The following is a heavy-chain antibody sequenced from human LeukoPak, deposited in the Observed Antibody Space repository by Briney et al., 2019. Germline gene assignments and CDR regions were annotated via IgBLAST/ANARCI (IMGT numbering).Heavy chain of an antibody. V-gene: IGHV3-11*04. Sequence: GGSLRLSCAASGFTFSDHYMSWIRQAPGKGLEWVSYISHTGTTMYYADSVKGRFTLSRDNARNSLYLQMNSLRAEDTAVYYCTGNYYGSGSYADFDYWGQGTLVTVSS. CDR2: ISHTGTTM. D-gene: IGHD3-10*01. CDR3: TGNYYGSGSYADFDY. J-gene: IGHJ4*02. CDR1: GFTFSDHY.